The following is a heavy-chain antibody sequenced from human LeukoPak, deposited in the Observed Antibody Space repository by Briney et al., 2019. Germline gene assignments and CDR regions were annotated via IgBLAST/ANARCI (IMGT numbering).Heavy chain of an antibody. J-gene: IGHJ4*02. V-gene: IGHV3-7*01. Sequence: GGSLRLSCAASGFTFSSYWMSWVRQAPGKGLEWVANIKQDGSEKYYVDSVKGRLTISRDNAKNTLYLQMNSLRAEDTAVYYCASDLYGDTSDYWGQGTLVTVSS. CDR2: IKQDGSEK. CDR1: GFTFSSYW. D-gene: IGHD4-17*01. CDR3: ASDLYGDTSDY.